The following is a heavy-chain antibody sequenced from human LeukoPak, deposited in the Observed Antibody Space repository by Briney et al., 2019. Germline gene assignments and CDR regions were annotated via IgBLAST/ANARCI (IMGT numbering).Heavy chain of an antibody. J-gene: IGHJ5*02. CDR2: IYYSGST. V-gene: IGHV4-39*01. Sequence: PSETLSLTCTVSGGSISSCSYYWGWIRPPPGQGRVWIGSIYYSGSTYYNPPLKSRVTISVDTSKNQFYLKLSSVTAADTAVYYCAEGGIAAAGRWWFDPWGQGTLVTVSS. CDR3: AEGGIAAAGRWWFDP. D-gene: IGHD6-13*01. CDR1: GGSISSCSYY.